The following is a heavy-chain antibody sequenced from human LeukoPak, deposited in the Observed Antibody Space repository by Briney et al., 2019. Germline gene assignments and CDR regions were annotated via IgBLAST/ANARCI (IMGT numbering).Heavy chain of an antibody. J-gene: IGHJ4*02. D-gene: IGHD3-9*01. Sequence: PGGSLRLSCEASGFTFSTYAMSWVRQAPGMGLEWVSSISSSSSYIYYADSVKGRFTISRDNAKNSLFLQMNSLRAEDTAVYYCAKAGHYDISTGYSYYFDYWGQGTLVTVSS. V-gene: IGHV3-21*04. CDR1: GFTFSTYA. CDR3: AKAGHYDISTGYSYYFDY. CDR2: ISSSSSYI.